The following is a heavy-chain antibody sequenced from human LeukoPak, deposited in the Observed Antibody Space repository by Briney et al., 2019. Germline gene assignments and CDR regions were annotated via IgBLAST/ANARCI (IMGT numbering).Heavy chain of an antibody. V-gene: IGHV4-31*03. CDR2: IYYSGST. CDR1: GGSISSGGYY. J-gene: IGHJ5*02. CDR3: VGYYYDSSGYYDWFDP. D-gene: IGHD3-22*01. Sequence: SETLSLTCTVSGGSISSGGYYWSWIRQHPGKGLEWIGYIYYSGSTYYNPSLKSRVTISVDTSKNQFSLKLSSVTAADTAVYYCVGYYYDSSGYYDWFDPWGQGTLVTVSS.